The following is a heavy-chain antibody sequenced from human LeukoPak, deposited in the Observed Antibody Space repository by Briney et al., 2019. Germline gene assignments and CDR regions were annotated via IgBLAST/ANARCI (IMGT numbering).Heavy chain of an antibody. D-gene: IGHD4-23*01. CDR3: ASYGGNSGSLDY. CDR1: GGSISSYY. Sequence: SETLSLTCTVSGGSISSYYWSWIRQPPGKGLEWIGYIYYSGSTNYDPSLKSRVTISLDTSKNQFSLKLSSVTAADTAVYYCASYGGNSGSLDYWGQGTLVTVSS. V-gene: IGHV4-59*01. J-gene: IGHJ4*02. CDR2: IYYSGST.